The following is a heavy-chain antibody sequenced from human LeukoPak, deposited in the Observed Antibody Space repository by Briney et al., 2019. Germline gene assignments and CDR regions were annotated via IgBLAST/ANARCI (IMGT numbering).Heavy chain of an antibody. J-gene: IGHJ4*02. Sequence: SETLSLTCTVSGGSISSYYWSWIRQPPGKGLDWIGYISYPGSTNYNPSLNSRVTISIDTSKNQFSLKLSSVTAADTAVYYCARGQAMVDWGQGTLVTVSS. CDR2: ISYPGST. CDR3: ARGQAMVD. V-gene: IGHV4-59*12. D-gene: IGHD5-18*01. CDR1: GGSISSYY.